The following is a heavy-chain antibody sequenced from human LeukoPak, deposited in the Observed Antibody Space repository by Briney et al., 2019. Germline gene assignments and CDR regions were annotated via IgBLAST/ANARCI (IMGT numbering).Heavy chain of an antibody. V-gene: IGHV4-34*01. Sequence: SETLSLTCAVYGGSFSGYYWSWIRQPPGKGLEWIGETNHSGSTNYNPSLKSRVTISVDTSKNQFSLKLSSVTAADTAVYYCARGGGVVLRFLEWTRGDYYMDVWGKGTTVTVSS. J-gene: IGHJ6*03. CDR3: ARGGGVVLRFLEWTRGDYYMDV. CDR1: GGSFSGYY. D-gene: IGHD3-3*01. CDR2: TNHSGST.